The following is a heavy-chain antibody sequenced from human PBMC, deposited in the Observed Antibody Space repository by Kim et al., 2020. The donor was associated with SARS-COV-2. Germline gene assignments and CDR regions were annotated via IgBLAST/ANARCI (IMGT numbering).Heavy chain of an antibody. V-gene: IGHV3-21*01. CDR3: ARESGGVGVVYGMDV. Sequence: GGSLRLSCAASGFTFSSYSMNWVRQAPGKGLEWVSSISSSSSYIYYADSVKGRFTISRDNAKNSLYLQMNSLRAEDTAVYYCARESGGVGVVYGMDVWGQGTTVTVSS. CDR1: GFTFSSYS. D-gene: IGHD2-21*01. CDR2: ISSSSSYI. J-gene: IGHJ6*02.